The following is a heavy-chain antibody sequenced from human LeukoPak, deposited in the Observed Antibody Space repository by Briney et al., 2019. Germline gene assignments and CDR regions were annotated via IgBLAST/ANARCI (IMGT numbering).Heavy chain of an antibody. V-gene: IGHV1-69*05. D-gene: IGHD2-15*01. CDR3: ARGEGDKVFDC. CDR2: IIPSFGTA. J-gene: IGHJ4*02. Sequence: ASVKVSCKASGGTFSSNAITWVRQAPGQGLEWMGGIIPSFGTANYAQKFQGRVTITTDESTSTAYMELSSLRSEDTAVYYCARGEGDKVFDCWGQGTLVTVSS. CDR1: GGTFSSNA.